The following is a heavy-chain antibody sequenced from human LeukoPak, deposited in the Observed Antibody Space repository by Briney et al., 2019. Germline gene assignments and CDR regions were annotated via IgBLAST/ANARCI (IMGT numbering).Heavy chain of an antibody. J-gene: IGHJ4*02. Sequence: GGSLRLSCAASGFTFSDSALTGVRQAPGKGLEWVLSISDNGDSTYYAASVKGRFTISRDNSRDTLYVQLHSLRAEDAAVYYCAKSHSEAQRGYFDYWGQGNLVTVSS. CDR2: ISDNGDST. CDR1: GFTFSDSA. V-gene: IGHV3-23*01. CDR3: AKSHSEAQRGYFDY. D-gene: IGHD5-24*01.